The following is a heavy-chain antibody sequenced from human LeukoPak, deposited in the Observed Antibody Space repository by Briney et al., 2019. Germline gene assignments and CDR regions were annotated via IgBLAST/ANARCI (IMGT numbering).Heavy chain of an antibody. V-gene: IGHV3-74*01. Sequence: GGSLRLSCTASGFTFNYFWMHWVRQVPGKGPEWVSGINNDGTATYYADSVKGRFTISRDNAKKTVYLQMNGLRAEDTSVYLCAPVSEYGGQGTLVPVSS. J-gene: IGHJ4*02. CDR3: APVSEY. CDR1: GFTFNYFW. CDR2: INNDGTAT.